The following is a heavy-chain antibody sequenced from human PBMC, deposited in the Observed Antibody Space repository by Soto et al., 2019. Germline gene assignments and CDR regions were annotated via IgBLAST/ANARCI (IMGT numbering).Heavy chain of an antibody. CDR2: INETASRT. CDR3: ATSFRYFDN. CDR1: GFTPTTPR. J-gene: IGHJ4*02. Sequence: GGSLRLSCAGSGFTPTTPRLSWVRQPPGKGLEWVTTINETASRTYYVDSVKGRFFISRDNSKNTVNLQMNNLTLDDTAVYYCATSFRYFDNWGQGTRVTVSS. V-gene: IGHV3-23*05. D-gene: IGHD3-9*01.